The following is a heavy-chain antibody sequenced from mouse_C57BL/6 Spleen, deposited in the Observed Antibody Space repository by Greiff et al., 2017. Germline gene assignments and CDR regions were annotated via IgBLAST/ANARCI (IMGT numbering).Heavy chain of an antibody. CDR2: IHPNSGST. Sequence: VQLQQPGAELVKPGASVKLSCKASGYTFTSYWMHWVKQRPGQGLAWIGMIHPNSGSTNSNEKFKSKATLTVDKSSSTAYMQLSSLTSEDSAVYYCAREAYYSNWYFDVWGTGTTVTVSS. J-gene: IGHJ1*03. CDR1: GYTFTSYW. CDR3: AREAYYSNWYFDV. D-gene: IGHD2-5*01. V-gene: IGHV1-64*01.